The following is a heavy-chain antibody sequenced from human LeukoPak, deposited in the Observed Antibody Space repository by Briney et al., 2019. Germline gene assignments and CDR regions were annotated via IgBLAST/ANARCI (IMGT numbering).Heavy chain of an antibody. CDR3: AKDKCPGSGNRYDY. CDR2: ISGPASII. Sequence: GGSLRLSCAASGFTFSAYAMGWVRQAPGKGLEWVSSISGPASIIYYADSVQGRFTISRDNSKNALYLQMNSLRAEDTAIYYCAKDKCPGSGNRYDYWGQGTLVTVSS. D-gene: IGHD4-23*01. V-gene: IGHV3-23*01. CDR1: GFTFSAYA. J-gene: IGHJ4*02.